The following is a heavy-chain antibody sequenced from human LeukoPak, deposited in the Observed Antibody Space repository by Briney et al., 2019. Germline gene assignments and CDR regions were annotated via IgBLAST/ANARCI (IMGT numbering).Heavy chain of an antibody. CDR3: ARGRLDSGTYYLDY. CDR1: GFTVSSNY. J-gene: IGHJ4*02. CDR2: IYSGGGT. D-gene: IGHD1-26*01. V-gene: IGHV3-53*01. Sequence: PGGSLRLSCAASGFTVSSNYMSWVRQAPGKGLECVSIIYSGGGTDYADSVKGRFTISRDNSKNTLYLQMNSLRAEDTAVYYCARGRLDSGTYYLDYWGQGTLVTVSS.